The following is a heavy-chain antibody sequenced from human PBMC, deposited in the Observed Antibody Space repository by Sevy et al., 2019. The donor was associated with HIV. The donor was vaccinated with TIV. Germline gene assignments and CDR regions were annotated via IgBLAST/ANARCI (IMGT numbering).Heavy chain of an antibody. D-gene: IGHD3-3*01. CDR3: ARGLITTFDY. V-gene: IGHV1-18*04. J-gene: IGHJ4*02. CDR2: IIANNGNT. CDR1: GYTFTSYG. Sequence: ASVKVSCKASGYTFTSYGISWVRQAPGQRLEWMGWIIANNGNTNFAQKLQCRVTMTTVTSTNTGYMELGSLRSDDTAAYYCARGLITTFDYWGQGTLVTVSS.